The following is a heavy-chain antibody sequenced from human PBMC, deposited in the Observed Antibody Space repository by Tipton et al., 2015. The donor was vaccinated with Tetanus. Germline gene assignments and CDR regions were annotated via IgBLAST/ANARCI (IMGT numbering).Heavy chain of an antibody. V-gene: IGHV3-23*01. CDR2: ISAGGGST. CDR1: GFIFGTYA. Sequence: GSLRLSCAGFGFIFGTYAMSWVRQAPGKGLEWVSGISAGGGSTYYADSVEGRFTISRDNSKSTLYLQMNSLRAEDTAIYYCAISDVAVADTNWGQGTLVTVSS. CDR3: AISDVAVADTN. J-gene: IGHJ4*02. D-gene: IGHD6-19*01.